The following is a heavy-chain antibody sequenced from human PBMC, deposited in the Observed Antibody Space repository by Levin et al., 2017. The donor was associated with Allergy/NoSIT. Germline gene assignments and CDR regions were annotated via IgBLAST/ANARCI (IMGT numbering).Heavy chain of an antibody. CDR3: ARLRYSSSWSDY. CDR2: VYPADSDS. V-gene: IGHV5-51*01. Sequence: GASVKVSCKGSGYSFNSYWIAWVRQMPGKGLEWMGVVYPADSDSRYSPSFQGQVTISADKSVSAAYLQLSSLKASDTAIYYCARLRYSSSWSDYWGQGTLVTVSS. J-gene: IGHJ4*01. D-gene: IGHD6-13*01. CDR1: GYSFNSYW.